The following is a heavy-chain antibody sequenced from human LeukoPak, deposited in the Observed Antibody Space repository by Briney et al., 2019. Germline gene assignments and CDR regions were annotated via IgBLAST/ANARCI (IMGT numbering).Heavy chain of an antibody. D-gene: IGHD5-18*01. CDR3: ARGTPRIQLWSGVDY. CDR1: GYTFTGYY. J-gene: IGHJ4*02. V-gene: IGHV1-2*02. Sequence: ASVKVSCKASGYTFTGYYMHWVRQAPGQGLEWTGWINPNSGGTNYAQKFQGRVTMTRDTSISTAYMELSRLRSDDTAVYYCARGTPRIQLWSGVDYWGQGTLVTVSS. CDR2: INPNSGGT.